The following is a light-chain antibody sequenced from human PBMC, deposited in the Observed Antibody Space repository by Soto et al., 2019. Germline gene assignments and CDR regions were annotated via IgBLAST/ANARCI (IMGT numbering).Light chain of an antibody. CDR1: QSLVYSDGNTY. J-gene: IGKJ1*01. V-gene: IGKV2-30*01. Sequence: VLTQSPLSLSVTLVQPASISCRSIQSLVYSDGNTYLNWYHQRPGQSPRRLIYKVSKRDSGVPDRFSGSGSGTDFTLSISRVEADDVGVFYCMQGISFRFGQGTK. CDR3: MQGISFR. CDR2: KVS.